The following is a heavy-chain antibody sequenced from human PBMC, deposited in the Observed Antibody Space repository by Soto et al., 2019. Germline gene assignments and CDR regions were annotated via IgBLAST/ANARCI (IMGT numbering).Heavy chain of an antibody. CDR2: INHSGST. CDR3: ARLGYCSSTSCYWFDP. J-gene: IGHJ5*02. Sequence: SETLSLTRAVYGGSFSGYYWSWIRQPPGKGLEWIGEINHSGSTNYNPSLKSRVTISVDTSKNQFSLKLSSVTAADTAVYYCARLGYCSSTSCYWFDPWGQGTLVTVSS. V-gene: IGHV4-34*01. D-gene: IGHD2-2*01. CDR1: GGSFSGYY.